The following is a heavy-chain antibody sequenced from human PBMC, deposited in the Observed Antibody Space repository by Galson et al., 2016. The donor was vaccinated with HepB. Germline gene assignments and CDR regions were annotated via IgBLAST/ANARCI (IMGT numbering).Heavy chain of an antibody. CDR2: IYTTGTT. CDR1: GDSISSDGYY. J-gene: IGHJ6*04. V-gene: IGHV4-61*02. Sequence: TLSLTCTVSGDSISSDGYYWSWIRQPAGKGLEWLGRIYTTGTTSYNPSLKSRIAVSLDTTKNQFSLKLTSVTAADPAVYFCTRADPYFYYGLDVWGKGTTVTVSS. CDR3: TRADPYFYYGLDV.